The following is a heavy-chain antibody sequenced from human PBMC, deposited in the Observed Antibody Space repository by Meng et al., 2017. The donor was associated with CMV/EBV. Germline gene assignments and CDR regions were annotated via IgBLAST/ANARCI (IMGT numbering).Heavy chain of an antibody. CDR1: GFTFSSYA. D-gene: IGHD6-13*01. J-gene: IGHJ5*02. CDR3: AREPSDCHSSSWCWFDP. Sequence: GESLKISCAASGFTFSSYAMHWVRQAPGKGLEWVAVISYDGSHKYYADSVKGRFTISRDNSKNTLYLQMNSLGAEDTAVYYCAREPSDCHSSSWCWFDPWGQGTLVTVSS. CDR2: ISYDGSHK. V-gene: IGHV3-30-3*01.